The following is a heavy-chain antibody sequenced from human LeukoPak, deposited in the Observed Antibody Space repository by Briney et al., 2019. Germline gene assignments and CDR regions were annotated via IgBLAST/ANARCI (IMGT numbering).Heavy chain of an antibody. CDR2: INHSGST. D-gene: IGHD3-3*01. CDR1: GGSISSSSYF. J-gene: IGHJ6*02. Sequence: SETLSLTCTVSGGSISSSSYFWGWIRQPPGKGLEWIGEINHSGSTNYNPSLKSRVTISVDTSKNQFSLRLSSVTAADTAVYYCARGSRYYDFWSGYYTDYYGMDVWGQGTTVTVSS. CDR3: ARGSRYYDFWSGYYTDYYGMDV. V-gene: IGHV4-39*07.